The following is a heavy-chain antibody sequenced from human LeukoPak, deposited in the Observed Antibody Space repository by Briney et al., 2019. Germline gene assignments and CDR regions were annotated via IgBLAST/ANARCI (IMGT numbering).Heavy chain of an antibody. Sequence: GGSLRLSCAASGFTFSSYGMHWVRQAPGKGLEWVAVIWYDGSNKYYADSVKGRFTISRDNSKNTLYLQMNSLRAEDTAVYYCAINSGRVMDWYFDLWGRGTLVTVSS. J-gene: IGHJ2*01. CDR2: IWYDGSNK. CDR1: GFTFSSYG. V-gene: IGHV3-30*02. CDR3: AINSGRVMDWYFDL. D-gene: IGHD6-19*01.